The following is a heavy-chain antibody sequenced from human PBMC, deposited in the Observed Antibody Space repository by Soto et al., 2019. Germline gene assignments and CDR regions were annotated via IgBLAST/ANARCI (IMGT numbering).Heavy chain of an antibody. J-gene: IGHJ3*02. CDR3: AKGYYDSSGPSTFDI. CDR1: GFTFSSYG. D-gene: IGHD3-22*01. Sequence: GGSLRLSCAASGFTFSSYGMHWVRQAPGKGLEWVAVISYDGSNKYYADSVKGRFTISRDNSKNTLYLQMNSLRAEDTAVYYCAKGYYDSSGPSTFDIWGQGTMVTVSS. V-gene: IGHV3-30*18. CDR2: ISYDGSNK.